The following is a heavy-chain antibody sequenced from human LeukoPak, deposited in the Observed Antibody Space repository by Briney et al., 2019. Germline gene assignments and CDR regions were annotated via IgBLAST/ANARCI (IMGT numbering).Heavy chain of an antibody. CDR2: IYQSGST. V-gene: IGHV4-38-2*02. CDR3: ARGVVGRTTGNWFDP. CDR1: GYSISSGYN. J-gene: IGHJ5*02. D-gene: IGHD3-22*01. Sequence: SETLSLTCTVSGYSISSGYNWAWIRRSPGKGREWFGSIYQSGSTNYNPSLRRRVTMSVDTSKNQFSLKLSSVTAADTAVSYCARGVVGRTTGNWFDPGGQGTLVTVSA.